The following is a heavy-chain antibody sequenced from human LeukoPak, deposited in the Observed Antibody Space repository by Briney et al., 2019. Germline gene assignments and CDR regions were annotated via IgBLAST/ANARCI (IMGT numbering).Heavy chain of an antibody. D-gene: IGHD3-10*01. CDR2: IYYSGST. V-gene: IGHV4-59*01. J-gene: IGHJ5*02. CDR3: ARAAMVRGVTGWFDP. CDR1: GGSISSYY. Sequence: KPSETLSLTRSVSGGSISSYYWSWIRQPPGKGLEWIGYIYYSGSTNYNPSLKSRVTISVDTSKNQFSLKLSSVTAADTAVYYCARAAMVRGVTGWFDPWGQGTLVTVSS.